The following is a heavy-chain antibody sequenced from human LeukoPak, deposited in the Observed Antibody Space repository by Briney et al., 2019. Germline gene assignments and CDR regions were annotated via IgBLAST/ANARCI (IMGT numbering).Heavy chain of an antibody. CDR1: GGSISAYY. D-gene: IGHD3-22*01. CDR2: IYYSGST. CDR3: ETYDSSGRFDY. V-gene: IGHV4-59*01. J-gene: IGHJ4*02. Sequence: SETLSLTCTVSGGSISAYYWSWIRQPPGKGLEWIGYIYYSGSTNYNPPLKSRVTISVDTSKNQFSLKLRSVTAADTAVYYCETYDSSGRFDYWGQGTLVTVSS.